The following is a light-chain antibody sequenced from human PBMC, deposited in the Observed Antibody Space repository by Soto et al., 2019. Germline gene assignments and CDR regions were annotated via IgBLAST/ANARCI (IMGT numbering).Light chain of an antibody. V-gene: IGKV3-20*01. J-gene: IGKJ1*01. CDR2: GAS. CDR3: QQYGSCPWT. CDR1: QSVSSSY. Sequence: EIVLTQSPGTLSLSPGERATLSCRASQSVSSSYLAWYQQKPGQAPRLLIYGASSRATGIPDRFSGSGSGPDFTLIISRLEPEDFAVYYCQQYGSCPWTFGQGTKVEIK.